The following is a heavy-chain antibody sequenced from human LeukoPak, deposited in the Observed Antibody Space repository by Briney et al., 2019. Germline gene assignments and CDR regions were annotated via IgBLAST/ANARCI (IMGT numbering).Heavy chain of an antibody. CDR3: ARGLYYYDTSAYYYY. Sequence: GGSLRLSCAASGFTFNNYAMNWVRQAPGKGLEWVSALTGRGASTYYADSVKGRLTISRDNSRNTLYLQMNSLRAEDTAVYYCARGLYYYDTSAYYYYWGQGTLVTVSS. V-gene: IGHV3-23*01. CDR1: GFTFNNYA. CDR2: LTGRGAST. D-gene: IGHD3-22*01. J-gene: IGHJ4*02.